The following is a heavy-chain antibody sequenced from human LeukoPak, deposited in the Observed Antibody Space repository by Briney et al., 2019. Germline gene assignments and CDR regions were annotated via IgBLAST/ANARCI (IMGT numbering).Heavy chain of an antibody. D-gene: IGHD6-19*01. V-gene: IGHV1-24*01. CDR1: GYTLTELS. J-gene: IGHJ5*02. Sequence: ASVKVYCKVSGYTLTELSMHWVRQAPGKGVEWMGGFDPEDGETIYAQKFQGRVTMTEDTSTDTAYMELSSLRSEDTAVYYCAIAVAGLGWFDPWGQGTLVTVSS. CDR3: AIAVAGLGWFDP. CDR2: FDPEDGET.